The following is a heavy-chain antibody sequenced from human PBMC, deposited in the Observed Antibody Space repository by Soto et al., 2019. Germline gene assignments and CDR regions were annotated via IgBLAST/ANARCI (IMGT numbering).Heavy chain of an antibody. J-gene: IGHJ3*02. D-gene: IGHD4-17*01. CDR2: INSGNGNT. CDR3: ARRREDYGDYNAFDI. Sequence: ASVKVSCKASGYTFTSYAMHWVRQAPGQRLEWMGWINSGNGNTKYSQKFQGRVTITRDTSASTAYMELRSLRSDDTAVYYCARRREDYGDYNAFDIWGQGTMVTVSS. V-gene: IGHV1-3*01. CDR1: GYTFTSYA.